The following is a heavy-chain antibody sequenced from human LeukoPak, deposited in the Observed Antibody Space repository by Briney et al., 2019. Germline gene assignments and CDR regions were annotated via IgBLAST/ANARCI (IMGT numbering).Heavy chain of an antibody. J-gene: IGHJ4*02. CDR1: GFTFTNYW. D-gene: IGHD3-22*01. V-gene: IGHV3-7*01. CDR2: IKQDASDK. CDR3: ARPRDDSSLNRPLY. Sequence: GGSLGLSCAASGFTFTNYWMSWVRQAPGKGLEWVASIKQDASDKYYVDSVKGRFTISRDDAKNSLYLQMNSLRAEDTAVYYCARPRDDSSLNRPLYWGQGALVTVSS.